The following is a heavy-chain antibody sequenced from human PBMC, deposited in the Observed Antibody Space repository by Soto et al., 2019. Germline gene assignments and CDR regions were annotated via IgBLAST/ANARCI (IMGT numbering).Heavy chain of an antibody. CDR2: IDPSDSYT. V-gene: IGHV5-10-1*04. D-gene: IGHD6-13*01. CDR3: ARTAAAGKYYYGMEV. CDR1: GYSFTSYW. Sequence: PGESLKISCKGSGYSFTSYWISWVRQMPGKGLEWMGRIDPSDSYTSYSPSFQGQVTISADKSISTAYLQWSSLKASDTAMYYCARTAAAGKYYYGMEVWGQGTTVTVS. J-gene: IGHJ6*02.